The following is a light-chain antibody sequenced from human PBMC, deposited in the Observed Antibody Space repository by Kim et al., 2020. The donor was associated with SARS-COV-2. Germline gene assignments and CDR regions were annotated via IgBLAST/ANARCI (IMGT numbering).Light chain of an antibody. Sequence: DIQLTQSPSTLSASVGDRVTITCRASQSINIWLAWYQQKPGKAPTVLIYQASNLESGVPSRFSGSGSGKEFTLTISSLQPDDFATYYCQHYNSYPYTFGQGTKLEI. J-gene: IGKJ2*01. V-gene: IGKV1-5*03. CDR2: QAS. CDR1: QSINIW. CDR3: QHYNSYPYT.